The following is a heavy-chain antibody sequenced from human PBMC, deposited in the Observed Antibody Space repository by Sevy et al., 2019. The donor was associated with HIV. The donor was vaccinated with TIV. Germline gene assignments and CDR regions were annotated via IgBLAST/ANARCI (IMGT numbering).Heavy chain of an antibody. D-gene: IGHD5-18*01. Sequence: GGSLRLSCAASGLTFSTYGMPWVRQAPGKGLEWVALISGDGSNTYYAGSVTGRFTISRDNSKNTLYLQMNSLRADDTAMYYCAKTYADTTMDLYYYDSWGQRTLVTVSS. V-gene: IGHV3-30*18. CDR3: AKTYADTTMDLYYYDS. J-gene: IGHJ4*02. CDR2: ISGDGSNT. CDR1: GLTFSTYG.